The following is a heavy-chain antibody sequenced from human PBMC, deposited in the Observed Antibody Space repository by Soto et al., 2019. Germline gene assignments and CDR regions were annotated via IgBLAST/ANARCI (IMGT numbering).Heavy chain of an antibody. CDR3: ARVSSSWPMNWFDP. CDR2: IYYSVST. Sequence: SETLSLTCTVSGGSISSYYWSWIRQPPGKGLEWIGYIYYSVSTNYNPSLKSRVTISVDTSKNQFSLKLSSVTAADTAVNYCARVSSSWPMNWFDPWGQGTLVTVSS. CDR1: GGSISSYY. V-gene: IGHV4-59*01. D-gene: IGHD6-13*01. J-gene: IGHJ5*02.